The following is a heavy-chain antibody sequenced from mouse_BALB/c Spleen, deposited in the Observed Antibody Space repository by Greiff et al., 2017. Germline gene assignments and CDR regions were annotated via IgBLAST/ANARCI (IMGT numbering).Heavy chain of an antibody. J-gene: IGHJ2*01. D-gene: IGHD2-1*01. V-gene: IGHV5-6-4*01. CDR1: GFTFSSYT. CDR3: TRDREGNYGDY. CDR2: ISSGGSYT. Sequence: EVKVEESGGGLVKPGGSLKLSCAASGFTFSSYTMSWVRQTPEKRLEWVATISSGGSYTYYPDSVKGRFTISRDNAKNTLYLQMSSLKSEDTAMYYCTRDREGNYGDYWGQGTTLTVSS.